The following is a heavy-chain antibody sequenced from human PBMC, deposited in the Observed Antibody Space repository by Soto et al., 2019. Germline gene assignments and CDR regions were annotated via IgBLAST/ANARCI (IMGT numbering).Heavy chain of an antibody. J-gene: IGHJ5*02. CDR2: IIPIFGTV. CDR3: ARVGRSIVVVVAAKYENNWFDP. V-gene: IGHV1-69*13. Sequence: GASVKVSCKASGVTFSSYPISWVRQAPGQGLEWMGGIIPIFGTVNYAQKFQGRVTITADESTSAAYMELSSLRSEDTAVYYCARVGRSIVVVVAAKYENNWFDPWGQGTLVTVSS. CDR1: GVTFSSYP. D-gene: IGHD2-15*01.